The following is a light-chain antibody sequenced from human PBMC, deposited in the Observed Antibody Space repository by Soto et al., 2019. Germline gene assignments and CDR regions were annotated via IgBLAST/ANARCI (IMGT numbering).Light chain of an antibody. CDR3: ATWDDSRNVV. Sequence: QSVLTQPPSASGAPGQRITISCSGDTSNIESHPVNWFQQVPGAAPKLLIKTNNQRPSGVPDRFSGSKSGASASLAIRRLQSEDEGTYYCATWDDSRNVVFGSGTKVTVL. CDR1: TSNIESHP. V-gene: IGLV1-44*01. J-gene: IGLJ1*01. CDR2: TNN.